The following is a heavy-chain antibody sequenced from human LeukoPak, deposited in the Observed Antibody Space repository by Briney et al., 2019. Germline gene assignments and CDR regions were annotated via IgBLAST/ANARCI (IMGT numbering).Heavy chain of an antibody. D-gene: IGHD4-17*01. J-gene: IGHJ4*02. Sequence: GGSLRLSCAGSGFTFSTYAMHWVRQAPGKGLEWVSAISGSGSNTYYADSVKGRFSISRDNSKNTLYLQMNSLRAEDTAVYYCAPTTVTTLDYWGQGTLVTVSS. CDR3: APTTVTTLDY. CDR1: GFTFSTYA. CDR2: ISGSGSNT. V-gene: IGHV3-23*01.